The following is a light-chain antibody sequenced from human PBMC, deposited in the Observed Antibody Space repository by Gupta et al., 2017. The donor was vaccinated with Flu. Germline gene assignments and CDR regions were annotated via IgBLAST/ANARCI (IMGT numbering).Light chain of an antibody. Sequence: QSVLTQPPSASGPPGRRDTISCPGSSSNTGRNYVYWYQQLPAPAPNLLIYRNDNRRSGVPARFSGSKSGTSASLAISWLRAEDEADYYCAAWDDSLSGWVLGGGTKVT. J-gene: IGLJ3*02. CDR3: AAWDDSLSGWV. V-gene: IGLV1-47*01. CDR2: RND. CDR1: SSNTGRNY.